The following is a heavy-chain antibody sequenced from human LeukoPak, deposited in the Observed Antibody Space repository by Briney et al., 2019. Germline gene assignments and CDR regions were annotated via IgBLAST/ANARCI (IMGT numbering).Heavy chain of an antibody. V-gene: IGHV3-11*01. CDR2: INSSGTIT. CDR3: ARATRGGVGASSY. J-gene: IGHJ4*02. CDR1: GFIFSDYY. D-gene: IGHD1-26*01. Sequence: GGSLRLSCTASGFIFSDYYLSWIRQTPGKGLEWLSYINSSGTITDYADSVKDRFTISRDNAKNSVYLQRTSLRTEDPAVYYCARATRGGVGASSYWGQGTLVTVST.